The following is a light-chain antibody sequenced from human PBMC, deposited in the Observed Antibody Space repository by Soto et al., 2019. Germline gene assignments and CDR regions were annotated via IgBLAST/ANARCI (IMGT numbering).Light chain of an antibody. V-gene: IGKV3-15*01. CDR3: QQYNNWPLT. J-gene: IGKJ4*01. CDR2: GAS. Sequence: IVMTQSPVTLSVSPGERATLSCRASQDIVSNVAWYQQRPGQAPRLLIYGASTRATGITARFSGSGSGSELTLTIGSLQSEDFAVYYCQQYNNWPLTFGGGTKVDIK. CDR1: QDIVSN.